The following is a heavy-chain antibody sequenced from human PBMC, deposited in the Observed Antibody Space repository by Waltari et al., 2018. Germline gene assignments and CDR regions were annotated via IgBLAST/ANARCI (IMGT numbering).Heavy chain of an antibody. CDR1: GYSFTSYW. CDR2: IYPGYPVS. V-gene: IGHV5-51*01. CDR3: AGHKQGYDFWGGYPPSYYYGMDV. D-gene: IGHD3-3*01. Sequence: EVQLVQSGAEVKKPGESLKISCKGSGYSFTSYWIGWVRQMPGKGLEWMGIIYPGYPVSRYSPALQGHGTLSAYKSIRPAYPQWGRLKASDTAMYYRAGHKQGYDFWGGYPPSYYYGMDVWGQGTTVTVSS. J-gene: IGHJ6*02.